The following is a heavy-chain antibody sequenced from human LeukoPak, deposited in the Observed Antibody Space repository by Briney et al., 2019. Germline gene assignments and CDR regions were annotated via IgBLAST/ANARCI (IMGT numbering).Heavy chain of an antibody. CDR2: INLNSGGT. CDR1: GYTFTGYY. CDR3: ARVVHEYYYYGMDV. V-gene: IGHV1-2*02. J-gene: IGHJ6*02. Sequence: ASVKVSCKASGYTFTGYYMHWVRQAPGQGLEWMGWINLNSGGTNYAQKFQGRVTMTRDTSISTAYMELSRLRSDNTAVYYCARVVHEYYYYGMDVWGQGTTVTVSS.